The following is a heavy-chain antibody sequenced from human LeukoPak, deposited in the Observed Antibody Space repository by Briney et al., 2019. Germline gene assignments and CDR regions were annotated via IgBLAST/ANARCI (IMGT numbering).Heavy chain of an antibody. V-gene: IGHV3-21*06. CDR3: AREDSSSWIFDY. J-gene: IGHJ4*02. CDR2: ISGNSRYI. D-gene: IGHD6-13*01. Sequence: GGSLRLSCAASEFTFSSYSMTWVRQAPGKGLEWVSSISGNSRYIYYADSMRGRFTISRDNAKNSLYLRMNSLRAEDTAVYYCAREDSSSWIFDYWGQGTLVTVSS. CDR1: EFTFSSYS.